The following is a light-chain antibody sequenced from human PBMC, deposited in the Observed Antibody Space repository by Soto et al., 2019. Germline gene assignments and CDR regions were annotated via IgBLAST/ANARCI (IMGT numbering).Light chain of an antibody. CDR2: DVD. CDR1: NSNIGDFNY. V-gene: IGLV2-11*01. CDR3: CSYAGSYTYA. J-gene: IGLJ2*01. Sequence: QSVLTQPRSVSGSPGQSVTISCTGTNSNIGDFNYVSWYQQNPGKAPKLLIYDVDKRPSGVPDRFSGSKSGNTASLTISGLQPDDEADYHCCSYAGSYTYAFGGGTKLTVL.